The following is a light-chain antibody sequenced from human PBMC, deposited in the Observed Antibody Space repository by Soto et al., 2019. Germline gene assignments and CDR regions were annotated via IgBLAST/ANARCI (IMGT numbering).Light chain of an antibody. V-gene: IGKV1-8*01. CDR3: QQYYSYTRT. Sequence: AIRMTQSPSSVSASTGDRVTITCRASQGISSYLAWYQQKPGKAPKLLIYAASTLQSGVPSRFSGSGSGTDFTLTTSCLQSEDFAPYYCQQYYSYTRTFGQGTKVDIK. CDR1: QGISSY. J-gene: IGKJ1*01. CDR2: AAS.